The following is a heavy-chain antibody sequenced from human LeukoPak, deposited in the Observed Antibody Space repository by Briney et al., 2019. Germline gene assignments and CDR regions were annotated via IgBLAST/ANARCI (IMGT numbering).Heavy chain of an antibody. V-gene: IGHV3-23*01. CDR2: TAGTDDVS. D-gene: IGHD2-15*01. J-gene: IGHJ6*02. Sequence: GGSLRLSCAVSGLSFSDNRMICVRQAPERRREWVPITAGTDDVSESVDSGKGSFSISTDNSKNTVYLQMKSLRAEDTALYFCANYIQRPPGMDVWGQGTMVTVSS. CDR1: GLSFSDNR. CDR3: ANYIQRPPGMDV.